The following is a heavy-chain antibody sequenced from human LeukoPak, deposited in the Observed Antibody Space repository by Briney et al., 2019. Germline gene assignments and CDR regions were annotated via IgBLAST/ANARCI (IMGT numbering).Heavy chain of an antibody. J-gene: IGHJ5*02. V-gene: IGHV3-11*06. D-gene: IGHD6-13*01. CDR1: GFTFSDYY. Sequence: GGSLRLSCAASGFTFSDYYMSWIRQAPGKGLEWVSYISSSSSYTNYADSVKGRFTISRDNAKNSLYPQMNSLRAEDTAVYYCARCIAAAGNKLSFGEFDPWGQGTLVTVSS. CDR2: ISSSSSYT. CDR3: ARCIAAAGNKLSFGEFDP.